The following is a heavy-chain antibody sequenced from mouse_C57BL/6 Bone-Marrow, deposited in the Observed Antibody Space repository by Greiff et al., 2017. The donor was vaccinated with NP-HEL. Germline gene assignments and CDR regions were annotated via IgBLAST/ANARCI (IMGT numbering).Heavy chain of an antibody. D-gene: IGHD1-1*01. CDR3: ARFSITTAGMDY. Sequence: EVHLVESGGGLVQPGGSLSLSCAASGFTFTDYYMSWVRQPPGKALEWLGFIRNKANGYTTEYSASVKGRFTISRDNSQSILYLQMNALRAEDSATYYCARFSITTAGMDYWGQGTSVTVSS. V-gene: IGHV7-3*01. CDR1: GFTFTDYY. J-gene: IGHJ4*01. CDR2: IRNKANGYTT.